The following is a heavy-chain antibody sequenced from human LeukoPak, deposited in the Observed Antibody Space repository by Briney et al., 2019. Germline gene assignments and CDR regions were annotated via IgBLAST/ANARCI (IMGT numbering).Heavy chain of an antibody. Sequence: GGSLRLSCAASGFTFSSYGMSWVRQAPGKGLEWVSAISGSGGSTYYADSVKGRFTISRDNSKNTLYLQMNSLRAEDTAVYYCAKTPGYCSSTSCYGYYFDYWGQGTLVTVSS. CDR3: AKTPGYCSSTSCYGYYFDY. CDR2: ISGSGGST. CDR1: GFTFSSYG. D-gene: IGHD2-2*01. J-gene: IGHJ4*02. V-gene: IGHV3-23*01.